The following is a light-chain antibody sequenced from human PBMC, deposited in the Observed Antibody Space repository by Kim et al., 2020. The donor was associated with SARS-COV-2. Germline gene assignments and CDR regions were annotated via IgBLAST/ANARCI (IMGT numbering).Light chain of an antibody. CDR2: GKN. J-gene: IGLJ3*02. V-gene: IGLV3-19*01. Sequence: SSELTQDPVVSVALGQTVRITCQGDSLRRYYASWYQQKPGQAPVLVFYGKNNRPSGIPDRFSGSSSGNTASLTITGAQAEDEADYYCNPRDSSDKHVVFGGGTKLTVL. CDR3: NPRDSSDKHVV. CDR1: SLRRYY.